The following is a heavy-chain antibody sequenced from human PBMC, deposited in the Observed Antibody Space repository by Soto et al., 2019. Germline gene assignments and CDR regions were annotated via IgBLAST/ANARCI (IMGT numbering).Heavy chain of an antibody. CDR3: ASGFYCSGGSCYHYYYYYGMDV. CDR1: GGTFSSYT. D-gene: IGHD2-15*01. CDR2: IIPILGIA. J-gene: IGHJ6*02. V-gene: IGHV1-69*02. Sequence: SVKVSCKASGGTFSSYTISWVRQAPGQGLEWMGRIIPILGIANYAQKFQGRVTITADKSTSTAYMELSSLRSEDTAVYYCASGFYCSGGSCYHYYYYYGMDVWGQGTTVT.